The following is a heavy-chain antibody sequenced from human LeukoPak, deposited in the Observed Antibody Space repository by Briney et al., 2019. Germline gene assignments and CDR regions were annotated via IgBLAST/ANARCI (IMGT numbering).Heavy chain of an antibody. CDR1: GYTLTELS. J-gene: IGHJ4*02. CDR2: FDPEDGET. CDR3: ARKALGYRRGYGDY. V-gene: IGHV1-24*01. D-gene: IGHD5-12*01. Sequence: ASVKVSCKVSGYTLTELSMHWVRQAPGKGLEWMGGFDPEDGETIYAQKFQGRVTMTEDTSTDTAYTELSSLRAEDTAVYFCARKALGYRRGYGDYWGQGTLVTVSS.